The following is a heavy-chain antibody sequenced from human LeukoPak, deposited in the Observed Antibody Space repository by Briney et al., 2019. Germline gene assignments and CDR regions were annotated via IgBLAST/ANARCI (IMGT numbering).Heavy chain of an antibody. CDR3: ASPPLGDSGRYSAVHH. V-gene: IGHV3-11*01. J-gene: IGHJ5*02. Sequence: PGGSLRLSCAASGFPFSDYYMTWIRQAPGKGLEWLAYMSETGNNIHYADSVRGRFTNSRDNAKNSVHLQMNSLRAEDTAVYYCASPPLGDSGRYSAVHHWGQGTLVTVSS. CDR1: GFPFSDYY. D-gene: IGHD1-26*01. CDR2: MSETGNNI.